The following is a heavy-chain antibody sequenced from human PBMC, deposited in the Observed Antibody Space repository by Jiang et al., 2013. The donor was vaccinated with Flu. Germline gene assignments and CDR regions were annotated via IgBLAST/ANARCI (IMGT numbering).Heavy chain of an antibody. V-gene: IGHV5-10-1*01. Sequence: SLRTSCKGSAYNFSDYWISWVRRMPGKGLEWMGRIDPSDSYSNYRPSLEGHVILSVDRSINTAYLQWNSLKASDTAVYYCVTVSDGLLLRDGSDIWGQGTMVTVSS. CDR2: IDPSDSYS. J-gene: IGHJ3*02. CDR1: AYNFSDYW. D-gene: IGHD2-21*02. CDR3: VTVSDGLLLRDGSDI.